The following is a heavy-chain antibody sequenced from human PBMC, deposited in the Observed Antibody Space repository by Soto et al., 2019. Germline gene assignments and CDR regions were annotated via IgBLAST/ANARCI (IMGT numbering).Heavy chain of an antibody. Sequence: SETLSLTCTVSGGSISSGGYYWSWIRQHPGKGLEWIGYIYYSGSTYYNPSLKSRVTISVDTSKNQFSLKLSSVTAADTAVYYCARARVVASRYYYGMDAWGQGTTVTVS. CDR2: IYYSGST. CDR3: ARARVVASRYYYGMDA. V-gene: IGHV4-31*03. J-gene: IGHJ6*02. D-gene: IGHD2-15*01. CDR1: GGSISSGGYY.